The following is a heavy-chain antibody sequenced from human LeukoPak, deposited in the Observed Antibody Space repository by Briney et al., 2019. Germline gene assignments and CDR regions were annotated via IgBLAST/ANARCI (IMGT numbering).Heavy chain of an antibody. CDR2: IIPIFGTA. J-gene: IGHJ6*03. V-gene: IGHV1-69*05. D-gene: IGHD2-15*01. CDR3: ARGAKGVAARYYYMDV. Sequence: SVKVSCKASGGNFSSYAISWVRQAPGQGLEWMGGIIPIFGTANYAQKFQGRVTITTDESTSTAYMELSSLRSEDTAVYYCARGAKGVAARYYYMDVWGKGTTVTVSS. CDR1: GGNFSSYA.